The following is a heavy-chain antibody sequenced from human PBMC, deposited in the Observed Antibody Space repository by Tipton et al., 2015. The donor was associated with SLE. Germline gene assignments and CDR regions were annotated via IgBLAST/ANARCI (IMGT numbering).Heavy chain of an antibody. Sequence: GLVKPSQTLALTCAISGDSVSSNSAAWNWIRQSQSRGLEWLGRTYYMSKWYNDYAVSVKSRIIINPDTSKNQFSLQLTSVTPEDTAVYYCARGFLYDVFQVWCQGTLVTVSS. J-gene: IGHJ1*01. D-gene: IGHD2-2*02. CDR1: GDSVSSNSAA. CDR3: ARGFLYDVFQV. CDR2: TYYMSKWYN. V-gene: IGHV6-1*01.